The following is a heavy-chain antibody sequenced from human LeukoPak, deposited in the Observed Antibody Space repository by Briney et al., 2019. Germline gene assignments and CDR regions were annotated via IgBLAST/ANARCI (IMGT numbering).Heavy chain of an antibody. V-gene: IGHV3-33*08. CDR3: ARDGSSSWLFDY. Sequence: GGSLRLSCAASGFTFSSYGMHWVRQAPGKGLEWVAVIWYDGSNKYYADSVKGRFTISRDNSKNTLYLQMNSLRAEDTAVYYCARDGSSSWLFDYWGQGTLVTVSS. CDR2: IWYDGSNK. J-gene: IGHJ4*02. CDR1: GFTFSSYG. D-gene: IGHD6-13*01.